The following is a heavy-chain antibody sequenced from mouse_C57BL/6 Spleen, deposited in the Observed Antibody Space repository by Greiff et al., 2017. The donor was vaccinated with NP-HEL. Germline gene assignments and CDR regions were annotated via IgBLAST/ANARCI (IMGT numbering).Heavy chain of an antibody. J-gene: IGHJ1*03. Sequence: VQLQQPGAELVRPGTSVKLSCKASGYTFTSYWMHWVKQRPGQGLEWIGVIDPSDSYTNYNQKFKGKATLTVDTSSSTAYMQLSSLTSEDSAVYYCARSSFITFSYFDVWGTGTTVTVSS. D-gene: IGHD1-1*01. V-gene: IGHV1-59*01. CDR2: IDPSDSYT. CDR1: GYTFTSYW. CDR3: ARSSFITFSYFDV.